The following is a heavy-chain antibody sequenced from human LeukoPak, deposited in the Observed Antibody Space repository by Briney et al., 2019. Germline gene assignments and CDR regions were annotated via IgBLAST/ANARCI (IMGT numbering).Heavy chain of an antibody. CDR2: ISSSSSYI. J-gene: IGHJ3*02. CDR3: AREFQWLVPDAFDI. V-gene: IGHV3-21*01. CDR1: GFTFSSYS. Sequence: PGGSLRLSCAASGFTFSSYSMNWVRQAPGKGLEWVSSISSSSSYIYYADSVKGRFTISRDNAKNSLYLQMNSLRAEDTAVYYCAREFQWLVPDAFDIWGQGTMVTVSS. D-gene: IGHD6-19*01.